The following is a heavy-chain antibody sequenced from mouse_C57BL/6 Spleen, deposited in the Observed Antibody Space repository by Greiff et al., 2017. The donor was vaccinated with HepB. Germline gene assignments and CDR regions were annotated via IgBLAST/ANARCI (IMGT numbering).Heavy chain of an antibody. D-gene: IGHD1-1*01. CDR3: ARGITTVVGGDYFDY. V-gene: IGHV3-6*01. J-gene: IGHJ2*01. Sequence: EVQLQQSGPGLVKPSQSLSLTCSVTGYSITSGYYWNWIRQFPGNKLEWMGYISYDGSNNYNPSLKNRISITRDTSKNQFFLKLNSVTTEDTATYYGARGITTVVGGDYFDYWGQGTTLTVSS. CDR2: ISYDGSN. CDR1: GYSITSGYY.